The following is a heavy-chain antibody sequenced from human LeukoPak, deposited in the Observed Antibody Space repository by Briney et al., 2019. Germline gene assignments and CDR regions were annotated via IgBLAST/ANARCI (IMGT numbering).Heavy chain of an antibody. D-gene: IGHD3-16*01. J-gene: IGHJ4*02. Sequence: SETLSLTCTVSGGSISSGDYYWSWIRQPPGKGLEWIGYIYYSGSTYYNPSLRSRLTISVDTSKNQFSLKLSSVTAADTAVYYCARELYDYVWGSYIDYWGQGTLVTVSS. V-gene: IGHV4-30-4*01. CDR2: IYYSGST. CDR1: GGSISSGDYY. CDR3: ARELYDYVWGSYIDY.